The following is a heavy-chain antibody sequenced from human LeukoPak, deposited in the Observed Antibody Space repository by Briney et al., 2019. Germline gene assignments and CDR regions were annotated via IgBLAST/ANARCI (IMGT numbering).Heavy chain of an antibody. V-gene: IGHV4-59*01. CDR1: GGSISSYY. CDR3: ARSPSYDFWSGYSRTKYYFDY. D-gene: IGHD3-3*01. CDR2: IYYSGST. J-gene: IGHJ4*02. Sequence: PSETLSLTCTVSGGSISSYYWSWIRQPPGKGLEWIGYIYYSGSTNYNPSLKSRVTISVDTSKNQFSLKLSSVTAADTAVYYCARSPSYDFWSGYSRTKYYFDYWGQGTLVTVSS.